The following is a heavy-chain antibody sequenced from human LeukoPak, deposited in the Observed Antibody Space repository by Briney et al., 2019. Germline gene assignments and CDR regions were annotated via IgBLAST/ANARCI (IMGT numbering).Heavy chain of an antibody. CDR3: ARGGGGVHYYDSSGYYYPFDY. J-gene: IGHJ4*02. Sequence: PGGSLRLSCAASGFTFSSYGMHWVRQAPGKGLEWVAVICYDGSNKYYADSVKGRFTISRDNSKNTLYLQMNSLRAEDTAVYYCARGGGGVHYYDSSGYYYPFDYWGQGTLVTVSS. CDR2: ICYDGSNK. D-gene: IGHD3-22*01. CDR1: GFTFSSYG. V-gene: IGHV3-33*01.